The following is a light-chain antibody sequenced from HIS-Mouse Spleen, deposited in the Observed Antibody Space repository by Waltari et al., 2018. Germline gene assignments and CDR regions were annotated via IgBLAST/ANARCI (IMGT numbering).Light chain of an antibody. CDR2: WAS. CDR3: QQYYSTPRT. Sequence: DIVMTQSPDSLAVSMGERATIHCKSSTSVLDSSNNKNYLAWYQQKPGQPPKLLIYWASTRESGVPDRFSGSGSGTDFTLTISSLQAEDVAVYYCQQYYSTPRTFGQGTKVEIK. J-gene: IGKJ1*01. V-gene: IGKV4-1*01. CDR1: TSVLDSSNNKNY.